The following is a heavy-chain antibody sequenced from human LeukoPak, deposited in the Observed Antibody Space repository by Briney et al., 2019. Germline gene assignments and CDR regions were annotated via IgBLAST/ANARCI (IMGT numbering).Heavy chain of an antibody. CDR1: GFIVSSKY. V-gene: IGHV3-53*01. D-gene: IGHD6-13*01. CDR2: IYSGGST. Sequence: GGSLRLSCAASGFIVSSKYMSWVRQAPGKGLEWVSVIYSGGSTYYAASVEGRFTISRDDSKNTVYLQMNSLRVEDTAVYYCARDRPSSSWYSIWGQGTLVTVSS. J-gene: IGHJ4*02. CDR3: ARDRPSSSWYSI.